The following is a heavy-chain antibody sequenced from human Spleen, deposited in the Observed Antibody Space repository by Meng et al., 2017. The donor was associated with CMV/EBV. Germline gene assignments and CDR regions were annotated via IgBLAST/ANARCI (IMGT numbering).Heavy chain of an antibody. D-gene: IGHD6-19*01. Sequence: GESLKISCAASGFTVTKYYMSWVRQAPGKGLECVSVIYSEFGTNYADFVKGRFTISRDISKNTVYLQMNSLRAEDTAVYYCARVAGATGEYGMDVWGQGTTVTVSS. CDR3: ARVAGATGEYGMDV. V-gene: IGHV3-53*01. CDR1: GFTVTKYY. J-gene: IGHJ6*02. CDR2: IYSEFGT.